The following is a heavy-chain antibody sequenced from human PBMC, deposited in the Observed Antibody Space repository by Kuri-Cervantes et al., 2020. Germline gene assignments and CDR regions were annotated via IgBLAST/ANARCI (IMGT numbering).Heavy chain of an antibody. CDR2: ISAYTGNT. CDR3: ARGASSDFWSGFYYYYGMDV. D-gene: IGHD3-3*01. J-gene: IGHJ6*02. V-gene: IGHV1-18*04. Sequence: ASVKVSCKASGYTFTGYYMHWVRQAPGQGLEWMGWISAYTGNTNYAQKLQGRVTMTTDTSTSTAYMELRSLRSEDTAVYYCARGASSDFWSGFYYYYGMDVWGQGTTVTVSS. CDR1: GYTFTGYY.